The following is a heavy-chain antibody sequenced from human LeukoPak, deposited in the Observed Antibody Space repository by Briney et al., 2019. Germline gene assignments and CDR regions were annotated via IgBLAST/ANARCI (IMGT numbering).Heavy chain of an antibody. CDR2: INPNSGGT. CDR3: ASYSSGRKNDFDY. J-gene: IGHJ4*02. V-gene: IGHV1-2*02. D-gene: IGHD6-19*01. Sequence: ASVQVSCQASGYTFTGYYMHWVRQAPGQGLEWMGWINPNSGGTNYAQKFQGRVTMTRDTSISTAYMELSRLRSDDTAVYYCASYSSGRKNDFDYWGQGTLVTVSS. CDR1: GYTFTGYY.